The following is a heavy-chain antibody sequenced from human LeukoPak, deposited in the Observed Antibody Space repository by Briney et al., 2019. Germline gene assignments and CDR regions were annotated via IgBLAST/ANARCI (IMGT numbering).Heavy chain of an antibody. V-gene: IGHV3-9*01. D-gene: IGHD1-26*01. J-gene: IGHJ4*02. CDR1: GFTFDDYA. Sequence: PGRSLRLSCAASGFTFDDYAMHWVRHAPGKGLEWVSGISWNSGSIGYADSGKGRFTISRDNAKNSLYLQMNSLRAEDTALYYCAKACIVGAVDYWGQGTLVTVSS. CDR2: ISWNSGSI. CDR3: AKACIVGAVDY.